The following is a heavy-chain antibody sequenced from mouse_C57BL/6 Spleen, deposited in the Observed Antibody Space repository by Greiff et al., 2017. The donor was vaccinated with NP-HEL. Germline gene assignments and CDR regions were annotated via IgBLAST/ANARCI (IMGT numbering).Heavy chain of an antibody. CDR2: IWSGGST. J-gene: IGHJ4*01. CDR1: GFSLTSYG. D-gene: IGHD2-5*01. CDR3: ANYYSNYGYAMDY. V-gene: IGHV2-4*01. Sequence: VKLEESGPGLVQPSQSLSITCTVSGFSLTSYGVHWVRQPPGKGLEWLGVIWSGGSTDYNAAFISRLSISKDNSKSQVFFKMNSLQADDTAIYYCANYYSNYGYAMDYWGQGTSVTVSS.